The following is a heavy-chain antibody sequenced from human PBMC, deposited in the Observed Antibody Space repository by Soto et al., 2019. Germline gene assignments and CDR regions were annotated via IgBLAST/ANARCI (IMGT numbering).Heavy chain of an antibody. Sequence: LSLTCSVSGDSMSSGAYYWSWIRQHPGKGLEWIAYIYHSGDTHYNPSLRSRITISVDTSKNQFSLKLTSVTDADTAVYYCASTYSGYLDNWGQGTLVTVSS. V-gene: IGHV4-31*03. D-gene: IGHD3-22*01. CDR3: ASTYSGYLDN. CDR2: IYHSGDT. J-gene: IGHJ4*02. CDR1: GDSMSSGAYY.